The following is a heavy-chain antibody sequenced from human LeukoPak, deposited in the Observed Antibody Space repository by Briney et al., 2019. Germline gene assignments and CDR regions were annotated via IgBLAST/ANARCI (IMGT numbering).Heavy chain of an antibody. D-gene: IGHD3-10*01. CDR2: IYTSGGT. Sequence: SQTLSLTCTISGGSISSGSYYWSWIRQPARKGLEWIGHIYTSGGTNYNPSLKSRVTISVDTSKNQFSLKLSSVTAADTAVYYCARGSPLWFGELLSWWFDPWGQGTLVTVSS. CDR3: ARGSPLWFGELLSWWFDP. J-gene: IGHJ5*02. CDR1: GGSISSGSYY. V-gene: IGHV4-61*09.